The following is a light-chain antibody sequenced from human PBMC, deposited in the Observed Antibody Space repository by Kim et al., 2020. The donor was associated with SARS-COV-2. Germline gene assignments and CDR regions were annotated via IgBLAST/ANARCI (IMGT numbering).Light chain of an antibody. CDR2: EVS. J-gene: IGLJ2*01. V-gene: IGLV2-8*01. CDR1: SRDVGGYNY. CDR3: SSYAGSNNLV. Sequence: GQYVTISCTGTSRDVGGYNYVSWHQQHPGKAPKLMIYEVSKRPSGVPDRFSGSKSGNTASLTVSGLQAEDEADYYCSSYAGSNNLVFGGGTQLTVL.